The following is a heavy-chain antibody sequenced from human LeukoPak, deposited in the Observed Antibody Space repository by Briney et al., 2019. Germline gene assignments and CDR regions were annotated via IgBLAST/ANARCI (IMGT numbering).Heavy chain of an antibody. CDR3: AKVSGSGWFQIDY. Sequence: GGSLRLSCAASGFTFSSYAMSWVRQAPGKGLEWVSAISGSGGSTYYADSVKGRFTISRDNSKNTLYLQMNNLRAEDTAVYYCAKVSGSGWFQIDYWGQGTLVTVSS. J-gene: IGHJ4*02. D-gene: IGHD6-19*01. CDR1: GFTFSSYA. CDR2: ISGSGGST. V-gene: IGHV3-23*01.